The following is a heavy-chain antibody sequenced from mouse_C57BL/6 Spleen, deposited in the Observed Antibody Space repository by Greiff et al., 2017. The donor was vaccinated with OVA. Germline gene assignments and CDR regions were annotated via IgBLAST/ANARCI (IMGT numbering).Heavy chain of an antibody. D-gene: IGHD2-5*01. CDR3: ARGAYYSNYWYIDV. J-gene: IGHJ1*03. CDR2: ISYDGSN. V-gene: IGHV3-6*01. CDR1: GYSITSGYY. Sequence: ESGPGLVKPSQSLSLTCSVTGYSITSGYYWNWIRQFPGNKLEWMGYISYDGSNNYNPSLKNRISITRDTSKNQIFLKLNSVTTEDTATYYCARGAYYSNYWYIDVWGTGTTVTVSS.